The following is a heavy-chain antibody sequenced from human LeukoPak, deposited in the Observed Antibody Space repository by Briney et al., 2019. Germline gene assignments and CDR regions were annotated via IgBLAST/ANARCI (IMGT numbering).Heavy chain of an antibody. CDR3: ARGKGRVLGGVEH. CDR2: IYHSGST. D-gene: IGHD4/OR15-4a*01. J-gene: IGHJ4*02. V-gene: IGHV4-38-2*02. CDR1: GGSISSGYY. Sequence: PSQTLSLTCTVSGGSISSGYYWGWIRQPPGKGLEWIGSIYHSGSTYYNPSLKSRVTISVDTSKNQFSLKLSSVTAADTAVYYCARGKGRVLGGVEHWGQGTLVTVSS.